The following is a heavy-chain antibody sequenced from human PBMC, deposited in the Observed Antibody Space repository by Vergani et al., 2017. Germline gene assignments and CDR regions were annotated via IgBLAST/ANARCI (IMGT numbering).Heavy chain of an antibody. J-gene: IGHJ4*02. V-gene: IGHV3-15*01. CDR1: GFTFSNAW. CDR2: IKSKTDGGTT. D-gene: IGHD3-22*01. Sequence: EVQLVESGGGLVKPGGSLRLSCAASGFTFSNAWMSWVRQAPGKGLEWVGRIKSKTDGGTTDYAAPVKGRFTISRDDSKNTLYLQMNSLKTEDTAVYYCTTAPQHYYDSSGYSRPFDYWGQGTLVTVSS. CDR3: TTAPQHYYDSSGYSRPFDY.